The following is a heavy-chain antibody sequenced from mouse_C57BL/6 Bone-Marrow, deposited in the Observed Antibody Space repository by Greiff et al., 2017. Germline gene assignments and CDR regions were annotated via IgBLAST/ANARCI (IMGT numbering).Heavy chain of an antibody. J-gene: IGHJ4*01. Sequence: EVMLVESGGGLVQSGRSLRLSCATSGFTFSDFYMEWVRQAPGQGLEWIAASRNTANDYTTEYSASVKGRFIVSRDTSQSILYLQMDALGAEDTAIYYCARDATSYCFMDCWGQGTSVTVSS. CDR1: GFTFSDFY. V-gene: IGHV7-1*01. CDR3: ARDATSYCFMDC. CDR2: SRNTANDYTT. D-gene: IGHD1-1*01.